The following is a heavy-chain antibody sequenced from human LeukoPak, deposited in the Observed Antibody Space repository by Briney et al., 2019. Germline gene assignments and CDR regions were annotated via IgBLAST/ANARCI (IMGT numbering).Heavy chain of an antibody. Sequence: GGSLRLSCAASGFTFSSYAMSWVRQAPGKGLEWVSAISGSGGSTYYADSVKGRFTISRDNSKNTLYLQTNSLRAEDTAVYYCAKDGRLGWFGDPSHGMDVWGQGTTVTVSS. V-gene: IGHV3-23*01. D-gene: IGHD3-10*01. J-gene: IGHJ6*02. CDR3: AKDGRLGWFGDPSHGMDV. CDR2: ISGSGGST. CDR1: GFTFSSYA.